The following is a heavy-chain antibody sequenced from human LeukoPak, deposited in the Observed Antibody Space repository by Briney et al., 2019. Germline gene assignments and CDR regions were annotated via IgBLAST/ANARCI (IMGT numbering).Heavy chain of an antibody. CDR1: GGSIRSYY. V-gene: IGHV4-59*08. D-gene: IGHD4-23*01. J-gene: IGHJ4*02. CDR3: ASFSDYGGNFFDY. CDR2: IYYSGST. Sequence: PSETLSLTCTVSGGSIRSYYWSWIRQPPGKGLEWIGYIYYSGSTNYNPSLKSRVTISLATSENQFSLKLSSVTAADTAVYYCASFSDYGGNFFDYWGQGTLVTVSS.